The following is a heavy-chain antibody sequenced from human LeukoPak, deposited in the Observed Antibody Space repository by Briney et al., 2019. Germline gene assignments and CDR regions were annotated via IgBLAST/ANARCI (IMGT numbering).Heavy chain of an antibody. J-gene: IGHJ4*02. D-gene: IGHD3-22*01. CDR3: ARVDSSGYYYYFDY. V-gene: IGHV4-61*02. CDR2: IYTSGST. CDR1: GGSISSGSYY. Sequence: SETLSLTCTVSGGSISSGSYYWSWIRQPAGKGLEWIGRIYTSGSTNYNPSLKSRVTISVDTSKSQFSLKLSSVTAADTAVYYCARVDSSGYYYYFDYWGQGTLVTVSS.